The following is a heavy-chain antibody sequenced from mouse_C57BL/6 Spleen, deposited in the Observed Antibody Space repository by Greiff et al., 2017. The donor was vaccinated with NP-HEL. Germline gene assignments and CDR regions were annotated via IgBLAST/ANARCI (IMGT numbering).Heavy chain of an antibody. J-gene: IGHJ3*01. CDR2: IYPGGGYT. CDR3: ARGALDGYSWFAY. Sequence: QVQLKESGAELVRPGTSVKMSCKASGYTFTNYWIGWAKQRPGHGLEWIGDIYPGGGYTNYNEKFKGKATLTADKSSSTAYMQFSSLTSEDSAIYYCARGALDGYSWFAYWGQGTLVTVSA. CDR1: GYTFTNYW. D-gene: IGHD2-3*01. V-gene: IGHV1-63*01.